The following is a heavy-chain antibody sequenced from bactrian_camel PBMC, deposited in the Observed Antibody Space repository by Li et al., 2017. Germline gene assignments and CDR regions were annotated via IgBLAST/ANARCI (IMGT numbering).Heavy chain of an antibody. CDR2: INSFGSGT. V-gene: IGHV3S40*01. CDR1: RFTFSSYD. CDR3: AKDDVSYVMGKFAL. J-gene: IGHJ4*01. D-gene: IGHD1*01. Sequence: VQLVESGGGLVQPGGSLRLSCAASRFTFSSYDMSWVRQAPGKGLKWVSAINSFGSGTYYAASVKGRFTISQDTPKNTVYLQMNSLKPEDTAMYYCAKDDVSYVMGKFALWGQGTQVTVS.